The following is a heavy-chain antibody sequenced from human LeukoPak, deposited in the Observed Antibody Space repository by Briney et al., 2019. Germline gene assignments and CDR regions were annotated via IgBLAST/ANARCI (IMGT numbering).Heavy chain of an antibody. V-gene: IGHV3-48*03. CDR3: ARGGYERSLAN. CDR2: ISSSGSSI. D-gene: IGHD5-12*01. CDR1: GFTLSSYE. Sequence: GGSLRLSCAVSGFTLSSYEMNWVRQAPGKGLEWVSHISSSGSSIYYAGSVMGRFTISRDNAKNSLYLQMNSLRAEDTAVYYCARGGYERSLANWGQGTLVTVSS. J-gene: IGHJ4*02.